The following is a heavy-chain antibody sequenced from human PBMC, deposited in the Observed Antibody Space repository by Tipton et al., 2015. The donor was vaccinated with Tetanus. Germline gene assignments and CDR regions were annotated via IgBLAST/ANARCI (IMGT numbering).Heavy chain of an antibody. D-gene: IGHD4-23*01. CDR3: ARYKTSLVTPGKYFDS. Sequence: TLSFTCSVSGASMTSSYYYWGWIRQPPGKGLEWIGNIYYRGSTYYSPSLRSRVVMSIDTSKNQFSLSLRSVTAADTAVYFCARYKTSLVTPGKYFDSWGQGALVTVSS. CDR1: GASMTSSYYY. V-gene: IGHV4-39*01. J-gene: IGHJ4*02. CDR2: IYYRGST.